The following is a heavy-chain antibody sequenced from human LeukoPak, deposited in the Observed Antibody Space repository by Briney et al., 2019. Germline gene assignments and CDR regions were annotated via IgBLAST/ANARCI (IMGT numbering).Heavy chain of an antibody. CDR1: GYNFRGYY. CDR2: INPNSGVT. Sequence: ASVKVSCKASGYNFRGYYMNWVRQAPGQGLEWMGWINPNSGVTKYAERFQGRVTMTKETSINTVHMEMSSLGFDDTAVYYCAKDGPSPIVGASSDNWGQGTLVTVSS. D-gene: IGHD1-26*01. J-gene: IGHJ4*02. V-gene: IGHV1-2*02. CDR3: AKDGPSPIVGASSDN.